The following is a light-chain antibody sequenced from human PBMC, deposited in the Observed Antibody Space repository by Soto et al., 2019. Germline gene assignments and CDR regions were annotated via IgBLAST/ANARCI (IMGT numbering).Light chain of an antibody. CDR2: GAS. CDR1: QSVSNNY. V-gene: IGKV3-20*01. J-gene: IGKJ3*01. CDR3: QQYGSSPGLFT. Sequence: DTVLTQSPGTLSLSPGERATLSCRASQSVSNNYLAWYQQKPGQAPRLLIYGASSRATGIPDRFSGSGSGTDFTLTISRLEPEDFAVYYCQQYGSSPGLFTFGPGTKVDIK.